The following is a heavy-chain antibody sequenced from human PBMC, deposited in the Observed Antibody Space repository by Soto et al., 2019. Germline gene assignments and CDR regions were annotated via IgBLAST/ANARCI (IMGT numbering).Heavy chain of an antibody. Sequence: QVQLVQSGAEVKKPGASVKVSCKASGYTFTSYDINWVRQATGQGLEWMGWMNPNSGNTGYAQKFQGRVTMTRNTSISTAYMELSSLRSEDRAVYYCARLVCNDYGDYHFDYWGQGTLVTVSS. CDR2: MNPNSGNT. J-gene: IGHJ4*02. CDR3: ARLVCNDYGDYHFDY. V-gene: IGHV1-8*01. D-gene: IGHD4-17*01. CDR1: GYTFTSYD.